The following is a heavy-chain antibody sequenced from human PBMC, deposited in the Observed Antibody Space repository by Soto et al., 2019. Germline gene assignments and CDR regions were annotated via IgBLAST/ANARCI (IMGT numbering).Heavy chain of an antibody. Sequence: QVQLVQSGAEVKKPGASVKVSCKASGYTFTTYGITWVRQAPGQGLEWIGWISVYSGNTNYAQKLQGRLTVTTDTSTNTAYMDLRSLRSDDTAVYYCARVVKAGDYGDYGRYYFDYWGHGTLVTVSS. CDR2: ISVYSGNT. J-gene: IGHJ4*01. CDR3: ARVVKAGDYGDYGRYYFDY. CDR1: GYTFTTYG. D-gene: IGHD4-17*01. V-gene: IGHV1-18*04.